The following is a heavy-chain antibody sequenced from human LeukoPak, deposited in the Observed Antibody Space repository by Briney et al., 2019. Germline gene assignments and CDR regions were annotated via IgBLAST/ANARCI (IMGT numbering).Heavy chain of an antibody. CDR2: IYYSGST. J-gene: IGHJ4*02. V-gene: IGHV4-30-4*01. CDR1: GGSISSGDYY. CDR3: ARDGESHCNGGSCYPMYYFDY. D-gene: IGHD2-15*01. Sequence: SETLSLTCTVSGGSISSGDYYWSWIRQPPGKGLKGIGYIYYSGSTYYNPSLKSRVTISVDTSKNQYSLKLSSVTAADTAVYYCARDGESHCNGGSCYPMYYFDYWGQGTLVTVSS.